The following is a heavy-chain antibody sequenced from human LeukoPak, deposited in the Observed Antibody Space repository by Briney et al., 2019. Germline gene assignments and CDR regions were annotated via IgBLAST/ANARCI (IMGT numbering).Heavy chain of an antibody. CDR1: GGSISSYY. J-gene: IGHJ4*02. V-gene: IGHV4-59*01. CDR2: IYYSGST. Sequence: SETLSLTCTVSGGSISSYYWSWIRQPPGKGLEWIGYIYYSGSTNYNPSLKSRVTISVDTSKNQFSLKLSSVTAADTAVYYCARARGYSYGYPPDYWGQGTLVTVSS. CDR3: ARARGYSYGYPPDY. D-gene: IGHD5-18*01.